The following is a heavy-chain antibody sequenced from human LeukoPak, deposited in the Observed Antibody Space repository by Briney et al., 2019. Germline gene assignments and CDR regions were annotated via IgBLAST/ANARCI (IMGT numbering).Heavy chain of an antibody. CDR2: ISYDGSNK. D-gene: IGHD3-10*01. Sequence: GGSLRLSCAASGFTFSSYGMQWVRQAPGKGLEGLALISYDGSNKHYADSVKGRFTISRDNSKNTLYLQMNSLRAEDTAVYYCAKDGAASWFGEATWGQGTLVTVSS. V-gene: IGHV3-30*18. CDR1: GFTFSSYG. J-gene: IGHJ5*02. CDR3: AKDGAASWFGEAT.